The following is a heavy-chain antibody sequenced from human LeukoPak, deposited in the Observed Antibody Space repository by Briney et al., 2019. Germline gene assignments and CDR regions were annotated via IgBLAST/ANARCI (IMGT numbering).Heavy chain of an antibody. CDR1: GGSLSSYY. J-gene: IGHJ4*02. CDR2: IYYTRST. Sequence: TSETLSLTCTVSGGSLSSYYWSWIPQPPGKGLEWIEYIYYTRSTQYNPSLKSRVTISVHTSKNQFSQKLSPVTAADTAVYYCARARYSDTLSGYYGDGYVDYWGQGTVVSVSS. D-gene: IGHD3-9*01. CDR3: ARARYSDTLSGYYGDGYVDY. V-gene: IGHV4-59*01.